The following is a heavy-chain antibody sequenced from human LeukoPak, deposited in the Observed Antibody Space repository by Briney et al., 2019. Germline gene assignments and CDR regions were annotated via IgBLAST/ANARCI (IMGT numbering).Heavy chain of an antibody. V-gene: IGHV3-9*01. J-gene: IGHJ4*02. CDR3: ARDRYCSSTSCRYFDY. Sequence: GGSLRLSCAASGFTFDDYAMHWVRQAPGKGLEWVSGISWNSGSIGYADSVKGRFTISRDNAKNSLYLQMNSLRAEDTAVYYCARDRYCSSTSCRYFDYWGQGTLVTVSS. CDR2: ISWNSGSI. D-gene: IGHD2-2*01. CDR1: GFTFDDYA.